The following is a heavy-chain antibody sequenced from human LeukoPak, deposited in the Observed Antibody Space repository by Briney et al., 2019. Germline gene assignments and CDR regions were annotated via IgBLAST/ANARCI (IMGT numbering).Heavy chain of an antibody. D-gene: IGHD5-12*01. V-gene: IGHV3-11*05. J-gene: IGHJ4*02. CDR1: GLTFSDYY. CDR3: ARGRNSGYVEFDY. Sequence: GGSLILSCAASGLTFSDYYMSWIRQAPGKGLEWVSYISSSSSYTYYADSVKGRFTISRDNVKSSLYLQMNSLRAEDTAVYYCARGRNSGYVEFDYWGQGTLVTVSS. CDR2: ISSSSSYT.